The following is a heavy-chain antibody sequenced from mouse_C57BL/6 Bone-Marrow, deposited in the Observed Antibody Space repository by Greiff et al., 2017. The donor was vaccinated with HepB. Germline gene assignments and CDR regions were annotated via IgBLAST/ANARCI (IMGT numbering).Heavy chain of an antibody. Sequence: EVQLVESGGGLVQPGGSLKLSCAASGFTFSDYYMYWVRQTPEKRLEWVAYISNGGGSTYYPDTVKGRFTISRDNAKNTLYLQMSRLKSEDTAMYYCARRDDYDGVFDYWGQGTTLTVSS. CDR3: ARRDDYDGVFDY. V-gene: IGHV5-12*01. CDR1: GFTFSDYY. J-gene: IGHJ2*01. D-gene: IGHD2-4*01. CDR2: ISNGGGST.